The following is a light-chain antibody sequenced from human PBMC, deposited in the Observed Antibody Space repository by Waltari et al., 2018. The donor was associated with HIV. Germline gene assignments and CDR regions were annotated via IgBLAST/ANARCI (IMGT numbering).Light chain of an antibody. J-gene: IGLJ2*01. Sequence: QSALTQPPSASGSPGQSVTISCTGTSSDVGGYNYVSWYQQHPGKAPKLMIYGVSKRPSGVPDRLSGAKSGNTASLTVSGLQAEDDAEYYGSSYAGSNNVVFGGGTKLTV. CDR1: SSDVGGYNY. V-gene: IGLV2-8*01. CDR3: SSYAGSNNVV. CDR2: GVS.